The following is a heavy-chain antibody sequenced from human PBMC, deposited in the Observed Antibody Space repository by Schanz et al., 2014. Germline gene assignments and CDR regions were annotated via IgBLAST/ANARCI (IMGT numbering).Heavy chain of an antibody. J-gene: IGHJ6*03. V-gene: IGHV3-23*01. CDR2: ISASGGDT. Sequence: DVHLLESGGGLVQPGGSLRLSCAASEFTFSTDAMSWVRQAPGKGLEWLSVISASGGDTYYAYSVKGRFTISRDNSKNTLYLQMKSLRAEDTAVYYCARVKYCTITRCYRTETEGIYYMDVWGKGTTVTVSS. CDR1: EFTFSTDA. D-gene: IGHD2-2*01. CDR3: ARVKYCTITRCYRTETEGIYYMDV.